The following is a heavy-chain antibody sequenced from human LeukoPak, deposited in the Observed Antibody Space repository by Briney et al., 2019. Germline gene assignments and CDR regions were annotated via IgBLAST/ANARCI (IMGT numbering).Heavy chain of an antibody. CDR1: RYTFTSYV. CDR2: MNPNSGNT. Sequence: ASVKDSCKASRYTFTSYVSNWVRQAPGQGGEWMGRMNPNSGNTGYAQKFQGRVTMTRNTSISTAYMELSSLRSEDTAVYYCARGTYYYDSSGYLLFDYWGQGTLVTVSS. D-gene: IGHD3-22*01. V-gene: IGHV1-8*01. CDR3: ARGTYYYDSSGYLLFDY. J-gene: IGHJ4*02.